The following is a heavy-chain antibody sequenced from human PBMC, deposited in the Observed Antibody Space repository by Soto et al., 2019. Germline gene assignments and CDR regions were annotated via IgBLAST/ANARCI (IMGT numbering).Heavy chain of an antibody. CDR2: ISWDGGST. V-gene: IGHV3-43*01. CDR3: AKDIYAYCSSTSCKNPLDP. Sequence: RGSLRLSCAASGFTFDDYTMHWVRQAPGKGLEWVSLISWDGGSTYYADSVKGRFTISRDNSKNSLYLQMNSLRTEDTALYYCAKDIYAYCSSTSCKNPLDPWGQGTLVTVSS. J-gene: IGHJ5*02. D-gene: IGHD2-2*01. CDR1: GFTFDDYT.